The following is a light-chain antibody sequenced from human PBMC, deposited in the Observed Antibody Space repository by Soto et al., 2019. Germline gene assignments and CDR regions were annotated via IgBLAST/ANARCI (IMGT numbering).Light chain of an antibody. V-gene: IGLV8-61*01. CDR1: SGSVSAGYY. CDR3: VLYMGSGISV. CDR2: STS. Sequence: VVTQEPSFSVSPGGTVTLTCGLSSGSVSAGYYPSWYQQTPGQAPRTLIYSTSTRSSGVPDRFSGSILENKAALTITGAQADDESDYYCVLYMGSGISVFGGGTKLTVL. J-gene: IGLJ2*01.